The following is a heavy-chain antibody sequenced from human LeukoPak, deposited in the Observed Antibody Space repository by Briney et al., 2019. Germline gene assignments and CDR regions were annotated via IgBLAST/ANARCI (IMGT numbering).Heavy chain of an antibody. D-gene: IGHD4-23*01. J-gene: IGHJ4*02. Sequence: GASVKVSCKASGYTFTSYDINWVRQATGQGLEWMGWMNPNSGNTGYAQKFQGRVTMTRNTSISTAYMELSSLRSEDTAVYYCERVTHGTRVGATLNFGYRGQGTVVTV. CDR3: ERVTHGTRVGATLNFGY. CDR1: GYTFTSYD. V-gene: IGHV1-8*01. CDR2: MNPNSGNT.